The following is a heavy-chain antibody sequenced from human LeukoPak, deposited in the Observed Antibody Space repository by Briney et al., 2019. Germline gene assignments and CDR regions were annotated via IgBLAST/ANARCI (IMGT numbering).Heavy chain of an antibody. Sequence: GGSLRLSCAASGFTFSSYVMSWVRQAPGKGLEWVSVISGGGGSTYYADSVKGRFTISRDNSKSTLFLQMNSLRAEDTAVYYCAIDRGNYGMDAWGQGTTVTVSS. V-gene: IGHV3-23*01. CDR1: GFTFSSYV. J-gene: IGHJ6*02. CDR2: ISGGGGST. CDR3: AIDRGNYGMDA. D-gene: IGHD5-24*01.